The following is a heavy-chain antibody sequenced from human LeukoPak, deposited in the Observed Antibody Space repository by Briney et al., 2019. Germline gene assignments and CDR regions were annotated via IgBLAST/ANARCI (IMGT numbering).Heavy chain of an antibody. CDR1: GYSFTSYW. Sequence: GESLKIPCKGSGYSFTSYWISWVRQMPGKGLEWMGRIDPSDSYTNYSPSFQGHVTISADKSISTAYLQWSSLKASDTAIYYCARLEVVVVTPGRAAFDIWGQGTMVTVSS. V-gene: IGHV5-10-1*01. CDR3: ARLEVVVVTPGRAAFDI. D-gene: IGHD3-22*01. CDR2: IDPSDSYT. J-gene: IGHJ3*02.